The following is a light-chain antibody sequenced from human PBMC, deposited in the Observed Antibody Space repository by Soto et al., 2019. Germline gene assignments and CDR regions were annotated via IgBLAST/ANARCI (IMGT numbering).Light chain of an antibody. Sequence: QSVLTQPPSASGTPGQRVTISCSTSSSNLGDNAVNWYQHVPGTAPKLLIYSYDQRPSGVPDRFSGSKSGTSDSLAISGLQSEDEADYYCAAWDASLDGYVFGTGTKLTVL. CDR1: SSNLGDNA. CDR3: AAWDASLDGYV. J-gene: IGLJ1*01. CDR2: SYD. V-gene: IGLV1-44*01.